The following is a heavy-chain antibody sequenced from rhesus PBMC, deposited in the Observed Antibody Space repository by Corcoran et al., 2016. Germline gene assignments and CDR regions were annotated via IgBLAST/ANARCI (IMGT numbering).Heavy chain of an antibody. CDR1: GFTFSSYG. J-gene: IGHJ3*01. V-gene: IGHV3S5*01. CDR3: AKDRDAFDF. CDR2: LSNGGGST. Sequence: EVQLVESGGGLVQPGGSLRLSCAASGFTFSSYGMSWVRQAPGKGLEWVSYLSNGGGSTYYADSVKGRFTISRDNSKNTLSLQMNSLRAEDTAVYYCAKDRDAFDFWGQGLRVTVSS.